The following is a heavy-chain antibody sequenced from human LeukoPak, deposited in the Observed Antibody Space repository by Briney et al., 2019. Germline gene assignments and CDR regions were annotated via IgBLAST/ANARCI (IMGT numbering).Heavy chain of an antibody. V-gene: IGHV3-30*02. CDR1: GFTFSSYG. D-gene: IGHD5-18*01. CDR2: IRYDGSNK. J-gene: IGHJ4*02. CDR3: AKDHTAMVMAY. Sequence: GGSLRLSCAASGFTFSSYGMHWVRQAPGKGLEWVAFIRYDGSNKYYADSVKGRFAISRDNSKNTLYLQMNSLRAEDTAVYYCAKDHTAMVMAYGGQGTLVTVSS.